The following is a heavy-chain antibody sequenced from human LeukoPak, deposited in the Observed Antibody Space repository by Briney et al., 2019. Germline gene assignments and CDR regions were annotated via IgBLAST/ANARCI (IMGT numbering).Heavy chain of an antibody. Sequence: SATRSLTCPVSGGSVSSYYWSWIRQPAGKGLEWIGRFYTNGSTNYNPSLKSRVTMSVDTSKNQFSLKLSSVTAADTAMYCCARDSRGYYGSGSYLDYWGQGTLVTVSS. V-gene: IGHV4-4*07. CDR3: ARDSRGYYGSGSYLDY. CDR2: FYTNGST. J-gene: IGHJ4*02. D-gene: IGHD3-10*01. CDR1: GGSVSSYY.